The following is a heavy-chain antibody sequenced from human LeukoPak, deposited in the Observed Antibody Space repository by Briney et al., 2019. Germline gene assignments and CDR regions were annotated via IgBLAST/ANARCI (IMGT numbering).Heavy chain of an antibody. CDR2: IKSKTDGGTT. CDR3: TTDRGSITMVRGAPGYGMDV. Sequence: GGSLRLSCAASGFTFSNAWMSWVRQAPGKGLEWVGRIKSKTDGGTTDYAAPVKGRFTISRDDSKNTLYLQMNSLKTEDTAVYYCTTDRGSITMVRGAPGYGMDVWGQGTTDTVSS. D-gene: IGHD3-10*01. CDR1: GFTFSNAW. V-gene: IGHV3-15*01. J-gene: IGHJ6*02.